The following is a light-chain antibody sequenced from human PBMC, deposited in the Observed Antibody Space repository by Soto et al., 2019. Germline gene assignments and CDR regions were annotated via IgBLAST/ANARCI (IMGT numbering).Light chain of an antibody. CDR2: DVS. J-gene: IGLJ1*01. CDR1: SSDVGGYNY. Sequence: QSALTQPASVSGSPGQSITISCTGTSSDVGGYNYVSWYQQHPGKAPKLIIYDVSNRPSGVSNRFSGSKPGNTASLTISGLQAEDEADYYCNSYTSSSTYVFGTGTQLTVL. V-gene: IGLV2-14*03. CDR3: NSYTSSSTYV.